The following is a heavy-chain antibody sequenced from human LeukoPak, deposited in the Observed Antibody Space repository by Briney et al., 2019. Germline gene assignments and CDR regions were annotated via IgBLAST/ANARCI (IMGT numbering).Heavy chain of an antibody. Sequence: SVKVSCKASGGTFSSYAISWVRQAPGQGLEWMGGIIPIFGTANYAQKFQGRVTITADESTSTAYMELSSLRSEDTAVYYCARGRRDGYKNYYYYYMDVWGKGTTVTISS. D-gene: IGHD5-24*01. CDR3: ARGRRDGYKNYYYYYMDV. V-gene: IGHV1-69*13. CDR1: GGTFSSYA. J-gene: IGHJ6*03. CDR2: IIPIFGTA.